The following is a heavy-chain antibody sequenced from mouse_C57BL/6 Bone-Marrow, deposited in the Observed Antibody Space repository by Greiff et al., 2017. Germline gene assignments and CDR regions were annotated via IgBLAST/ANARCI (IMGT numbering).Heavy chain of an antibody. CDR2: IAPETGGT. V-gene: IGHV1-15*01. D-gene: IGHD2-1*01. CDR3: TRDLLWSPFDY. J-gene: IGHJ2*01. CDR1: GYTFTDYE. Sequence: VQLQQSGAELVRPGASVTLSCKASGYTFTDYEMHWVKQTPVHGLEWIGAIAPETGGTAYNQKFKGKAILTADKSSSTAYMELRSLTSEDSAVYYCTRDLLWSPFDYSGQGTTLTVSS.